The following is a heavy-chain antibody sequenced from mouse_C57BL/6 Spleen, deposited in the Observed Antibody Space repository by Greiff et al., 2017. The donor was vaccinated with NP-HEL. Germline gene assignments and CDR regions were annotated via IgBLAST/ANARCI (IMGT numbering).Heavy chain of an antibody. CDR2: ISNGGGST. V-gene: IGHV5-12*01. Sequence: EVKLVESGGGLVQPGGSLKLSCAASGFTFSDYYMYWVRQTPEKRLEWVAYISNGGGSTYYPDTVKGRFTISRDNAKNTLYLQMSRLKSEDTAMYYCARHYGGYFDYWGQGTTLTVSS. CDR1: GFTFSDYY. D-gene: IGHD1-1*02. J-gene: IGHJ2*01. CDR3: ARHYGGYFDY.